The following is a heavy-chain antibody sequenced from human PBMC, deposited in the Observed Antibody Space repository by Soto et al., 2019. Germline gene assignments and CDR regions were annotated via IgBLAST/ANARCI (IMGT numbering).Heavy chain of an antibody. V-gene: IGHV3-33*01. Sequence: GGSLRLSCAASGFTFSSYGMHWVRQAPGKGLEWVAVIWYDGSNKYYADSVKGRFTISRDNSENTLYLQMNSLRAEDTAVYYCARDTYYYGSSGYEDGSFDYWGQGTLVTVSS. D-gene: IGHD3-22*01. CDR1: GFTFSSYG. J-gene: IGHJ4*02. CDR3: ARDTYYYGSSGYEDGSFDY. CDR2: IWYDGSNK.